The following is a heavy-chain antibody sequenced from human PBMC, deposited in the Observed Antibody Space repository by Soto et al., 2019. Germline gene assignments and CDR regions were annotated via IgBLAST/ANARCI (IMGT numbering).Heavy chain of an antibody. Sequence: LRLSFAASGFTFSSYAMTWVRQAPGKGLEWVSVVSGGAGSIYYADSVKGRFTISRDNSRNTLYLHMSSLTAEDTAIYYCAKGGYNINSHLDCWGQGTLVTVSS. CDR3: AKGGYNINSHLDC. J-gene: IGHJ4*02. D-gene: IGHD1-20*01. CDR2: VSGGAGSI. V-gene: IGHV3-23*01. CDR1: GFTFSSYA.